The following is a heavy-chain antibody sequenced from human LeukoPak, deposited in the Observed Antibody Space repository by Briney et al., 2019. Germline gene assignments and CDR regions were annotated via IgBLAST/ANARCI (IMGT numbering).Heavy chain of an antibody. J-gene: IGHJ4*02. CDR1: GGSISSYY. D-gene: IGHD3-22*01. CDR2: IYTSGST. CDR3: ARMYYYDSSGYQYYFDY. Sequence: SETLSLTCTVSGGSISSYYWSWIRQPAGKGLEWFGRIYTSGSTNYNPSLKSRVTMSVDTSKNQISLKLSSVTAADTAVYYCARMYYYDSSGYQYYFDYWGQGTLVTVSS. V-gene: IGHV4-4*07.